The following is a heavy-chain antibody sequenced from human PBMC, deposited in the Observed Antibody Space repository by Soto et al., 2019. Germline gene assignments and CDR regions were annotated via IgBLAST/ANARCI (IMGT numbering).Heavy chain of an antibody. Sequence: SVKVSCKASGGTFSSYAISWVRQAPGQGLEWMGGIIPIFGTANYAQKFQGRVTITADESTSTAYMELSSLRSEDTAVYYCARDQYSYYGSGSYYKHYYYGMDVWGQGTTVTVSS. CDR1: GGTFSSYA. CDR3: ARDQYSYYGSGSYYKHYYYGMDV. CDR2: IIPIFGTA. V-gene: IGHV1-69*13. J-gene: IGHJ6*02. D-gene: IGHD3-10*01.